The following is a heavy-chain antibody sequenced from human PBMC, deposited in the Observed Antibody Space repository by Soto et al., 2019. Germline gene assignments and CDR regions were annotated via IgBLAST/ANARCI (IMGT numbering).Heavy chain of an antibody. J-gene: IGHJ4*02. CDR2: IYPGDHET. CDR1: GYTFSNFW. D-gene: IGHD6-13*01. V-gene: IGHV5-51*01. Sequence: GESLKISCRCSGYTFSNFWIAWVRHLPGKGLEWMGIIYPGDHETRYSPSFHGKVTISADKSINTAYLQWSSLEASDSAFYYCARSPRSSPYSDYWGKGALVTVSS. CDR3: ARSPRSSPYSDY.